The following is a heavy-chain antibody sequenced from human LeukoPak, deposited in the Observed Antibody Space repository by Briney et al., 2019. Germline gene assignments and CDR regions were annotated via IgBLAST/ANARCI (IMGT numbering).Heavy chain of an antibody. V-gene: IGHV4-59*01. J-gene: IGHJ4*02. CDR2: IYHSGNT. Sequence: SETLSLTCNVSGDSIADYYWSWIRQPPGKGLEWIGFIYHSGNTNYNPSLASRVTLSLDTSKTQLSLRLTSVTAADTAVYYCARTRRWLQLHLDYWGQGTLVTVSS. CDR1: GDSIADYY. D-gene: IGHD5-24*01. CDR3: ARTRRWLQLHLDY.